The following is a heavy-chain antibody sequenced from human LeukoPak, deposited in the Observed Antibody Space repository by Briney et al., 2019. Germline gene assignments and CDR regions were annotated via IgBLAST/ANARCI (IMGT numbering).Heavy chain of an antibody. Sequence: GRSLRLSCAASGFTFSSYAMHWVRQAPGKGLEWVAVISYDGSNKYYADSVKGRFTISRDNSKNTLYLQMNSLRAEDTAVYYCAKDGPGAAAGQSFDYWGQGTLVTVSS. CDR3: AKDGPGAAAGQSFDY. CDR2: ISYDGSNK. V-gene: IGHV3-30-3*01. J-gene: IGHJ4*02. CDR1: GFTFSSYA. D-gene: IGHD6-13*01.